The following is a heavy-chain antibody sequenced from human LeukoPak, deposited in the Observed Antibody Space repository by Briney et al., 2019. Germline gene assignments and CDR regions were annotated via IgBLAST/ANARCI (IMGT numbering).Heavy chain of an antibody. J-gene: IGHJ4*02. CDR3: ARALEYYYDSSGYYYDY. CDR1: GFTFSNFW. D-gene: IGHD3-22*01. Sequence: PGGSLRLSCTASGFTFSNFWMGWVRQAPGKGLEWVANIKQDGSEKYYVDSVKGRFTISRDNAKNSLYLQMNSLRAEDTAVYYCARALEYYYDSSGYYYDYWGQGTLVTVSS. V-gene: IGHV3-7*01. CDR2: IKQDGSEK.